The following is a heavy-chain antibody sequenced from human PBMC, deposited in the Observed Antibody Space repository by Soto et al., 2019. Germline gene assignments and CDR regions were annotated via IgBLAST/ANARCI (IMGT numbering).Heavy chain of an antibody. CDR3: ARAVAVPADFDY. CDR2: INAGNGNT. V-gene: IGHV1-3*05. Sequence: QVQLVQSGAEEKKPWASVKVSCKASGYTFTGYAMHWVRQAPEKRLEWMGWINAGNGNTKYSQKFQGRVTITRDTSASTAYMELSSLRSEDTAVYYCARAVAVPADFDYWGQGTLVTVSS. D-gene: IGHD6-19*01. CDR1: GYTFTGYA. J-gene: IGHJ4*02.